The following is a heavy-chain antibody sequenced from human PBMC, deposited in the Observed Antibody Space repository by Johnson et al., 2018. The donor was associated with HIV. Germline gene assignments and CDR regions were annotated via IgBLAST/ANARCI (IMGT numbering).Heavy chain of an antibody. CDR2: ISYEGSNK. J-gene: IGHJ3*02. CDR1: GFTFSTYG. CDR3: ARGEDGIDAFDI. Sequence: QVQLVESGGGVVQPGGSLRLSCAASGFTFSTYGMHWVRQAPGKGLEWVAVISYEGSNKYSADSVKGRFTIPRDNSKNTQYLQMNSRGAEDTAVYYCARGEDGIDAFDIWGQGTMVTVSS. V-gene: IGHV3-30*06. D-gene: IGHD1-14*01.